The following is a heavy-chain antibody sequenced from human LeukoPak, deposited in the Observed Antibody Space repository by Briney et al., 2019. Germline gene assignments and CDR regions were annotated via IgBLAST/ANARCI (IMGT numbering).Heavy chain of an antibody. D-gene: IGHD6-19*01. CDR3: ARPTGGYSSGWYQIEY. Sequence: GGSLRLSCAASGFTFSSYWMTWVRQAPGKGLEWVANIKQDGSEKYYVDSVKGRFTTSRDNAKNSLYLQMNSLRAEDTAVYYCARPTGGYSSGWYQIEYWGQGTLVTVSS. V-gene: IGHV3-7*01. CDR1: GFTFSSYW. J-gene: IGHJ4*02. CDR2: IKQDGSEK.